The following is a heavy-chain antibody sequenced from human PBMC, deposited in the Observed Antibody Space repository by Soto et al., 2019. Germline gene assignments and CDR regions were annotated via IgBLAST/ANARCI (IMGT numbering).Heavy chain of an antibody. J-gene: IGHJ4*02. CDR3: ARVGGNWNDDYFDY. Sequence: QVQLVQSGAEVKKPGASVKVSCKASGYTFSDHDINWVRQASGQGPEWLGWMNPNSGDTGYAQNFQGRVTMTSDPSKRTAYMELSSLRSEDTAVYYCARVGGNWNDDYFDYWGQGTLVTVSS. V-gene: IGHV1-8*01. CDR1: GYTFSDHD. CDR2: MNPNSGDT. D-gene: IGHD1-1*01.